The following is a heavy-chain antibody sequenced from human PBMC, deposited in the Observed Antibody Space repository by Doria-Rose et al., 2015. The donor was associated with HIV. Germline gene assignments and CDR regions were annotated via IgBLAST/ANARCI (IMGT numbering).Heavy chain of an antibody. Sequence: VQLVQSGGGLVRSGGSLRLSCATSGFTFSSHRINWVRQAPGKGLEWVSSISSTSAYIIYADSVRGRFTISRDNARNSLYLQMDSLRAEDTAIYYCATGVTLDYWGQGTLVTVSS. CDR2: ISSTSAYI. CDR1: GFTFSSHR. V-gene: IGHV3-21*01. CDR3: ATGVTLDY. D-gene: IGHD3-10*01. J-gene: IGHJ4*02.